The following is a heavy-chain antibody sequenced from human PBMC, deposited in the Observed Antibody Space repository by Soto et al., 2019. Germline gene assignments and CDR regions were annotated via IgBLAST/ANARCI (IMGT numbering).Heavy chain of an antibody. J-gene: IGHJ3*02. CDR2: VTGRASST. CDR3: ATHLPSKKKQRLCEDAFHI. D-gene: IGHD6-25*01. Sequence: EVRLLESGGGLVQPGGSLRLSCFASGFTFPNYAMSWVRQAPGKGLEWVSVVTGRASSTYYADSVEGRFTISRDNSRNTLFLQMNRLEAEYTSVYYCATHLPSKKKQRLCEDAFHIWGQGTMLTVSS. V-gene: IGHV3-23*01. CDR1: GFTFPNYA.